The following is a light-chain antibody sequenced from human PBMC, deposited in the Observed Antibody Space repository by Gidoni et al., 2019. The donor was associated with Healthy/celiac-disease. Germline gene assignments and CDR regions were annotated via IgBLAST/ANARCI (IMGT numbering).Light chain of an antibody. Sequence: EMVLTQSPGTLSLSPGERATLSCRASQSVSSSYLAWYQQKPGQAPRLLIYGASSRATGIPDRFSGSGSGTAFTLTISSLEPEDFAVYYCQQYGSSPITFGQGTRLEIQ. V-gene: IGKV3-20*01. CDR3: QQYGSSPIT. J-gene: IGKJ5*01. CDR2: GAS. CDR1: QSVSSSY.